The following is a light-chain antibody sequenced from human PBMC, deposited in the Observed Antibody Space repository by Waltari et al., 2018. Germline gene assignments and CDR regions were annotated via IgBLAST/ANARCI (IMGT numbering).Light chain of an antibody. CDR3: GTWDINLSAVV. CDR2: DDA. J-gene: IGLJ2*01. Sequence: QSVLTQPPSVSAAPGQTVTISCSGSNSNIGNHYVSWYQQLPETAPKLLVYDDAKRPSGIPDRCSGSKSGTSATLGITGLQTGDEAVYYCGTWDINLSAVVFGGGTKLTVL. CDR1: NSNIGNHY. V-gene: IGLV1-51*01.